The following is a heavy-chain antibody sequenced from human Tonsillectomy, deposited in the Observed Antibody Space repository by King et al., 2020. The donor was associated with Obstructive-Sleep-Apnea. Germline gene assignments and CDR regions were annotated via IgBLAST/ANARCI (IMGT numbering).Heavy chain of an antibody. V-gene: IGHV4-39*07. CDR2: IYYSGST. D-gene: IGHD6-19*01. CDR3: ARLSKWLVRHGRYYFDY. CDR1: GGSISSSSYY. Sequence: QLQESGPGLVKPSETLSLTCTVSGGSISSSSYYWGWIRQPPGKGLEWIGSIYYSGSTCYNPSLKSRVTISVDTSKNQFSLKLSSVTAADTAVYYCARLSKWLVRHGRYYFDYWGQGTLVTVSS. J-gene: IGHJ4*02.